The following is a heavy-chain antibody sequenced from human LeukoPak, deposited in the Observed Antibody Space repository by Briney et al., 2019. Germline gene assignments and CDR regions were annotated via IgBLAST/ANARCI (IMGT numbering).Heavy chain of an antibody. Sequence: ASVKVSCKASGYTFTSYGISWVRQAPGQGLEWMGWISAYNGNTNYAQKLQGRVTMTTDTSTSTAYMELRGLRSDDTAVYYCARDTDIVVVPAATGLDYWGQGTLVTVSS. D-gene: IGHD2-2*01. V-gene: IGHV1-18*01. CDR2: ISAYNGNT. CDR1: GYTFTSYG. CDR3: ARDTDIVVVPAATGLDY. J-gene: IGHJ4*02.